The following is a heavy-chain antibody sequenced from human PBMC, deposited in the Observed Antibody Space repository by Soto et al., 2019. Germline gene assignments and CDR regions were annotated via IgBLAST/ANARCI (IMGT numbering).Heavy chain of an antibody. Sequence: PGWSLRLSCLVSGFTVNTNYMYWVRQAPGRGLEWVSAMYSGGDIHYADSVKGRFTISRDTSENTLYLRMDKLRVEDTAVYFCVSRIPSWVFDYWGQGTLVTVSS. V-gene: IGHV3-53*01. D-gene: IGHD3-16*01. CDR1: GFTVNTNY. J-gene: IGHJ4*01. CDR3: VSRIPSWVFDY. CDR2: MYSGGDI.